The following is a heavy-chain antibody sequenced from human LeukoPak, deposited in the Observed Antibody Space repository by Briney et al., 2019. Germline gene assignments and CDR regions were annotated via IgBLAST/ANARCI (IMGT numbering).Heavy chain of an antibody. V-gene: IGHV1-69*10. CDR1: GGTFSTYT. Sequence: ASVKVSCKASGGTFSTYTISWVRQAPGQGLEWTGGIIPILDIANYAQKFQDRVTITADKSTTTAYMELSSLSSEDTAVYFCTSLHDYGDNDRWGYWGQGTLVTVSS. D-gene: IGHD4-17*01. J-gene: IGHJ4*02. CDR3: TSLHDYGDNDRWGY. CDR2: IIPILDIA.